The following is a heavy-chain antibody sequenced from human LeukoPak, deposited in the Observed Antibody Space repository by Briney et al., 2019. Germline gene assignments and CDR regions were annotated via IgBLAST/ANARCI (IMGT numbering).Heavy chain of an antibody. V-gene: IGHV3-15*01. Sequence: GGSLRLSCAASGFTFSKAWMSWVRQTPGKGLEWVGRIKSKADGGTTDYAASVKGGFTISRDDSKNTLYLQINSLKSEDTAVYYCTTGFYFIDVWGKGTTVTVSS. CDR2: IKSKADGGTT. CDR1: GFTFSKAW. J-gene: IGHJ6*03. CDR3: TTGFYFIDV.